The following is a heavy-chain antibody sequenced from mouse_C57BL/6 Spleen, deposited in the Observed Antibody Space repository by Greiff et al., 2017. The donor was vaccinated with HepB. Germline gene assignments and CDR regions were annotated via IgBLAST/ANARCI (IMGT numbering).Heavy chain of an antibody. Sequence: VQLQQSGAELVRPGTSVKVSCKASGYAFTNYLIEWVKQRPGQGLEWIGVINPGSGGTNYNEKFKGKATLTADKSSSTAYMQLSSLTSEDSAVYFCERPHYDEAMDDWGQGTSVTVSS. CDR3: ERPHYDEAMDD. CDR2: INPGSGGT. D-gene: IGHD2-4*01. V-gene: IGHV1-54*01. CDR1: GYAFTNYL. J-gene: IGHJ4*01.